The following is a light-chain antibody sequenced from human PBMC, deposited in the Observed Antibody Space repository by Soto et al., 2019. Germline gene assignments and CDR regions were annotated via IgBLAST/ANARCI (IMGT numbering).Light chain of an antibody. CDR2: GAS. CDR1: QSVSSSY. J-gene: IGKJ1*01. Sequence: EIVLTQSPGTLSLSPGDRATLSCRASQSVSSSYLAWYQQKPGQAPRLLIYGASSRATGIPARFSGSGSGTDFTLTISRLEPEDFAVYYCQQYGSSPGTFGQGTKVDIK. V-gene: IGKV3-20*01. CDR3: QQYGSSPGT.